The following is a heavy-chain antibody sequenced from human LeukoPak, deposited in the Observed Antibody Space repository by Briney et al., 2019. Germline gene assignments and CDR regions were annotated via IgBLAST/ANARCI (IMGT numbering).Heavy chain of an antibody. CDR1: GFTFSSYG. CDR2: ISYDGSNK. V-gene: IGHV3-30*03. CDR3: ARDSVGATDY. D-gene: IGHD1-26*01. J-gene: IGHJ4*02. Sequence: GRSLRLSCAASGFTFSSYGMHWVRQAPGKGLEWVAVISYDGSNKYYADSVKGRFTISRDNSKNTLYLQMNSLRAEDTAVYYCARDSVGATDYWGQGTLVTVSS.